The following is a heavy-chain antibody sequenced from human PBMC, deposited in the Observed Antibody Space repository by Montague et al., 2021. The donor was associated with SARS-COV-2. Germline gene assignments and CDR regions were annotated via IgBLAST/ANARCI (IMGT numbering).Heavy chain of an antibody. D-gene: IGHD3-10*01. V-gene: IGHV4/OR15-8*01. CDR2: THHTGGT. J-gene: IGHJ5*02. CDR3: ASHADRQELIT. CDR1: GASISQSFW. Sequence: SETLSLTCSVSGASISQSFWWSWVRQSPGKGLDCIEETHHTGGTNYNPSLASRDTISLDYSNNQVSLMQSSVTAADTAMYSCASHADRQELITWGQGTLVTVSP.